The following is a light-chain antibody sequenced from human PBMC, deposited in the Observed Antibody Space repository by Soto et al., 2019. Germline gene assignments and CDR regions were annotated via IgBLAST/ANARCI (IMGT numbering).Light chain of an antibody. J-gene: IGKJ4*01. Sequence: ETVLTQSPGTLSLSPGERATLSCRASESVISNYVAWYQQKPGQAPRLLIYGASSRATGIPDRFSGSGSGTDFSLTISRLEPEDSAMYYCQQYGHSPLTFGGGTKVEIK. V-gene: IGKV3-20*01. CDR3: QQYGHSPLT. CDR2: GAS. CDR1: ESVISNY.